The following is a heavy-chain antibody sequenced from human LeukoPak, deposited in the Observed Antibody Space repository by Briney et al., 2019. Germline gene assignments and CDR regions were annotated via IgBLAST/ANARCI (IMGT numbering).Heavy chain of an antibody. V-gene: IGHV3-30*02. Sequence: GGSLRLSCAASGFTFSNYGMHWVRQAPGKGLELVAFIRSDGINKYHADSVKGRCTISRDNSNNTLYLQMNRLRAEDTAVYYCAKLGKTENHYGSGRFSYYYYMDVWGKGTTVTISS. D-gene: IGHD3-10*01. CDR2: IRSDGINK. CDR3: AKLGKTENHYGSGRFSYYYYMDV. CDR1: GFTFSNYG. J-gene: IGHJ6*03.